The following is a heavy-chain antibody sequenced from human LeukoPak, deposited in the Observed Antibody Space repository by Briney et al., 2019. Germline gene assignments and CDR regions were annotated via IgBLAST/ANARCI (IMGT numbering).Heavy chain of an antibody. CDR2: ISGSGGSS. V-gene: IGHV3-23*01. J-gene: IGHJ3*02. CDR3: TKHRGGWIDAFDI. CDR1: GFTFSSYA. D-gene: IGHD5-12*01. Sequence: GGSLTLSCAASGFTFSSYAMTWVRQAPGKGLEWVSGISGSGGSSYSADSVKGRFTISRDNSKKTLYMQMNSLRAEDTAVYYCTKHRGGWIDAFDIWGQGTKVTVSS.